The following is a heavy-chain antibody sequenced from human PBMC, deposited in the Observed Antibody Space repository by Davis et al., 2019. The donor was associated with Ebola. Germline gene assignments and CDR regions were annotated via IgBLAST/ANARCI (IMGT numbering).Heavy chain of an antibody. CDR3: ARGTTVGWDNWFDP. Sequence: SLNISCAASGSTFSTYAIHWVRQAPGTGLEWVAMISYDGSKGYYVDSVKGRFTISRDNAKNSLYLQMNSLRAEDTAVYYCARGTTVGWDNWFDPWGQGTLVTVSS. D-gene: IGHD4-11*01. J-gene: IGHJ5*02. CDR1: GSTFSTYA. V-gene: IGHV3-30*03. CDR2: ISYDGSKG.